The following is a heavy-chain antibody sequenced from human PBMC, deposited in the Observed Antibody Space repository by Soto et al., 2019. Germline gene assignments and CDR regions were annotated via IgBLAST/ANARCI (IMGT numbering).Heavy chain of an antibody. CDR1: GFTFTSSA. J-gene: IGHJ4*02. CDR2: IVVGGGNT. V-gene: IGHV1-58*01. Sequence: SVKVSCKASGFTFTSSAVQWVRQARGQRLEWIGWIVVGGGNTNYAQKFQERVTITRDMSTSTAYMELSSLRSEDTAVYYCAAEGTYYYDSSGYSRFDYWGQGTLVTVSS. D-gene: IGHD3-22*01. CDR3: AAEGTYYYDSSGYSRFDY.